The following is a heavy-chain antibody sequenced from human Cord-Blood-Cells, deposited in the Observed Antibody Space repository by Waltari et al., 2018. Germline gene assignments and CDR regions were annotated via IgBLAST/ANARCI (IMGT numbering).Heavy chain of an antibody. CDR2: IYSGGST. V-gene: IGHV3-66*01. J-gene: IGHJ6*02. Sequence: EVQLVESGGGLVQPGGSLRLSCAASGFTVSSNYMSWVRQAPGKGLEWVSVIYSGGSTYYAGSVKSMFTITRDNSKNTLYLQMNSLRAEDTAVYYCARDSYCSGGSCYYYGMDVWGQGTTVTVSS. CDR3: ARDSYCSGGSCYYYGMDV. CDR1: GFTVSSNY. D-gene: IGHD2-15*01.